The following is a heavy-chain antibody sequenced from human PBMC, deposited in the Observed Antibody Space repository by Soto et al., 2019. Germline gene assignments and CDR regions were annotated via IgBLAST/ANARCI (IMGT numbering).Heavy chain of an antibody. Sequence: PGGSLRLSCAASTNTFNIYAMSWVRQAPGMGLEWVSAIKSGGSTYYADSVKGRFTISRDDSKNTLHLQMNSLRAEDTAVYYCAKSPTMVRGLIFGSWGQGTLVTVSS. V-gene: IGHV3-23*01. D-gene: IGHD3-10*01. CDR3: AKSPTMVRGLIFGS. CDR1: TNTFNIYA. CDR2: IKSGGST. J-gene: IGHJ5*02.